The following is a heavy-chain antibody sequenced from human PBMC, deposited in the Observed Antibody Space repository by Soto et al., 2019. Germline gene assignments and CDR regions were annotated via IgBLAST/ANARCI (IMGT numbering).Heavy chain of an antibody. CDR3: ARGGWKLFDY. CDR2: FYYSGST. CDR1: GGSISSYY. V-gene: IGHV4-59*01. J-gene: IGHJ4*02. Sequence: SETLSLTCTVSGGSISSYYWSWIRQPPGKGLEWIGYFYYSGSTNYNPSLKSRVTISVDTSKKQYSLKLSSVTAADTAVYYCARGGWKLFDYWGQGTLVTVSS. D-gene: IGHD6-19*01.